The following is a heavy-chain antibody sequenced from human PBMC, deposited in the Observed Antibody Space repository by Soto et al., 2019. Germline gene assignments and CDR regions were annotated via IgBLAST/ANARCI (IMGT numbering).Heavy chain of an antibody. CDR3: ARGVRYCSSTSCYYYYYYGMDV. D-gene: IGHD2-2*01. Sequence: GTLSLTCAVYGGSFSGYHWSWIRQPPGKGLEWIGEINHSGNTSYNPSLKSRVTISVDTSKNQFSLKLSSVTAADTAVYYCARGVRYCSSTSCYYYYYYGMDVWGQRTTVTVSS. V-gene: IGHV4-34*01. J-gene: IGHJ6*02. CDR2: INHSGNT. CDR1: GGSFSGYH.